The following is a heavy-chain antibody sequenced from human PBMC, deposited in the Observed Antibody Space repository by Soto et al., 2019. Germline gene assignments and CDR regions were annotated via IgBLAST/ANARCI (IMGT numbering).Heavy chain of an antibody. CDR1: GYTFTGYA. V-gene: IGHV1-3*01. J-gene: IGHJ4*02. CDR3: AGAVAVPADFDY. CDR2: INAGNGNT. D-gene: IGHD6-19*01. Sequence: ASVKVSCKASGYTFTGYAMHCVRQAPEQRLEWMGWINAGNGNTKYSQKFQGRVTITRDTSASTAYMELSSLRSEDTAVYYCAGAVAVPADFDYWGQGTLITVSS.